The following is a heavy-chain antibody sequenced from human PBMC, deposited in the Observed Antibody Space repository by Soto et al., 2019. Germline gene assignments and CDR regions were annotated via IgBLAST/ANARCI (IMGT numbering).Heavy chain of an antibody. CDR3: ARDRVVAEEAANGPYWFDL. Sequence: SETLSLTCTVSGGSISSGGYYWSWIRQHPGKGLEFIGYIYYSGSAYYNPSLKSRVRISVDTSKNQFSLKLSSVTAADTAVYYCARDRVVAEEAANGPYWFDLWGQGTLVTVSS. V-gene: IGHV4-31*03. D-gene: IGHD2-2*01. J-gene: IGHJ5*02. CDR2: IYYSGSA. CDR1: GGSISSGGYY.